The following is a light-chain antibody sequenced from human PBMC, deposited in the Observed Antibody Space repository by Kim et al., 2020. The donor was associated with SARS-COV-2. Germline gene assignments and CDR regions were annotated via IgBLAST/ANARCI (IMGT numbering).Light chain of an antibody. Sequence: GDKGTLTSHASRAISNYLSWYEQSPGKAPNILIYDASNLETGVPSRFSGSGSGTGGTNFSLSIDSLQPEDIGTYYCQQNDNLPVTFGGGTKVDIK. V-gene: IGKV1-33*01. CDR1: RAISNY. CDR3: QQNDNLPVT. CDR2: DAS. J-gene: IGKJ4*01.